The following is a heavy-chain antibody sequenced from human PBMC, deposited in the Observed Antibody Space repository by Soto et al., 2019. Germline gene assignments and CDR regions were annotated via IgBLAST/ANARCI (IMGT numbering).Heavy chain of an antibody. CDR2: IYPGNSDT. V-gene: IGHV5-51*01. CDR1: GYTFTIYF. CDR3: VRPASRGYSPDH. J-gene: IGHJ4*02. Sequence: LGESLNRSCEVSGYTFTIYFIACVRQMPGKGLEWMGIIYPGNSDTRYSPSFQGQVTLSAEQSINTAYLQWSSLKASDTAMYYCVRPASRGYSPDHWAQGPLVTVS. D-gene: IGHD3-22*01.